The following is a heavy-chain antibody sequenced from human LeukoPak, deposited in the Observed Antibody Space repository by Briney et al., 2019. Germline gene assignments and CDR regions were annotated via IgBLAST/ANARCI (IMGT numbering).Heavy chain of an antibody. CDR1: GFTFSDYY. D-gene: IGHD2-15*01. V-gene: IGHV3-11*01. Sequence: GGSLRLSCAGSGFTFSDYYMSWIRQAPGKGLEWVSYISSCGSNIYYADSVKGRFTISRDNAKNSLYLQMSSLRAEDTAVYYCAKWGCSGGSCYPFDYWGQGTLVTVSS. CDR3: AKWGCSGGSCYPFDY. CDR2: ISSCGSNI. J-gene: IGHJ4*02.